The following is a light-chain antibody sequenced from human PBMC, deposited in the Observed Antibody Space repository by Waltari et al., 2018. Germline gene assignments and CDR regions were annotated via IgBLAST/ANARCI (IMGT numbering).Light chain of an antibody. J-gene: IGKJ1*01. CDR2: GAS. V-gene: IGKV3-20*01. CDR3: QHYVRLPAT. Sequence: EIMLTQSPGTLSLSPGERATLACRASQSISKYLAWYQQKPGQAPRLLIYGASSRATGIPDRFSGSGSGTDFSLTISRLEPQDFAVYYCQHYVRLPATFGQGTKVESK. CDR1: QSISKY.